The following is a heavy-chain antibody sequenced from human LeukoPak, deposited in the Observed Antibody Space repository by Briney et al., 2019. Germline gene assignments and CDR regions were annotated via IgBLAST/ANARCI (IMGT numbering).Heavy chain of an antibody. Sequence: SETLSLTCLVSGGSISSTSYYWGWIRQSPGRGLEWIGSFYYTGSIFDNRSLRSRVTISIDMSKNQFLLKLTSVTAADTAVYYCARRTYCSGGRCYGEYWFDPWGPGTLVTVSS. J-gene: IGHJ5*02. CDR3: ARRTYCSGGRCYGEYWFDP. CDR2: FYYTGSI. D-gene: IGHD2-15*01. CDR1: GGSISSTSYY. V-gene: IGHV4-39*07.